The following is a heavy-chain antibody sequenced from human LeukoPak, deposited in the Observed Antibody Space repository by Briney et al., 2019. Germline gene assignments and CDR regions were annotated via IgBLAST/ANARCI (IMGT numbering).Heavy chain of an antibody. J-gene: IGHJ4*02. CDR3: AKRAGTTRNFDY. V-gene: IGHV3-23*01. CDR2: INPGGGST. Sequence: PGGSLRLSCAASGFTFSSYAMSWVRLAPGKGLEWVSAINPGGGSTYSADSVRGRFTISRDNSKNTLYLQMNSLRAEDTAVYYCAKRAGTTRNFDYWGQGTLVTASS. CDR1: GFTFSSYA. D-gene: IGHD1-7*01.